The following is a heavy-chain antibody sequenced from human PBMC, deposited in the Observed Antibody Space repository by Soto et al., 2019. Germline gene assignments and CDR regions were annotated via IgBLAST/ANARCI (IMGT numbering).Heavy chain of an antibody. D-gene: IGHD2-8*01. CDR1: GGTFSSYA. V-gene: IGHV1-69*13. Sequence: SVKVSCKASGGTFSSYAISWVRQAPGQGPEWMGGIIPIFGTANYAQKFQGRVTITADESTSTAYMELSSLRSEDTAVYYCASVRATDYYGMDVWGQGTTVTVSS. CDR3: ASVRATDYYGMDV. CDR2: IIPIFGTA. J-gene: IGHJ6*02.